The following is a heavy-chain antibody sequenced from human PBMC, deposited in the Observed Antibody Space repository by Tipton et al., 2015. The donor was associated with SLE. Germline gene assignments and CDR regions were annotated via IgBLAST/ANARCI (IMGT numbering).Heavy chain of an antibody. V-gene: IGHV3-21*04. CDR2: ISSSSTYI. J-gene: IGHJ6*02. Sequence: SLRLSCAASGFTFSSYSLNWVRQAPGKGLEWVSSISSSSTYIYYADSAKGRFTISRDNAKNSLYLQMDSLRAEDTALYYCARGWGLTTSYHYGLVVWGQGTTVTVSS. CDR3: ARGWGLTTSYHYGLVV. CDR1: GFTFSSYS. D-gene: IGHD3-16*01.